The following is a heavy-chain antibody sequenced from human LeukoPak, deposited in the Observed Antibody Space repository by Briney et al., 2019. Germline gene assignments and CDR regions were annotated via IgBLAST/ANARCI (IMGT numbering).Heavy chain of an antibody. D-gene: IGHD3-3*01. V-gene: IGHV3-23*01. Sequence: GGSLRLSCAASGFTFSNYWMSWVRQAPGKGLGWVSAISGSGGSTYYADSVKGRFTISRDNSKNTLYLQMNSLRAEDTAVYYCARDLSFLYYDFWSGYYDYWGQGTLVTVSS. CDR1: GFTFSNYW. CDR3: ARDLSFLYYDFWSGYYDY. J-gene: IGHJ4*02. CDR2: ISGSGGST.